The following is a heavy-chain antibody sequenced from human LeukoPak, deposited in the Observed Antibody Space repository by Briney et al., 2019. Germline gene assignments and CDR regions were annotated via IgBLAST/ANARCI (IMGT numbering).Heavy chain of an antibody. Sequence: GGSLRLSCAASGFTFSCYAMSWVRQAPGKGLEWVSAISGSGDNTYYADSVKGRFTISRDTFKNTLYLHVNSLRAEDTAVYYCAKDYSSSWYYFDYWGQGTLVTVSS. CDR2: ISGSGDNT. V-gene: IGHV3-23*01. D-gene: IGHD6-13*01. CDR3: AKDYSSSWYYFDY. CDR1: GFTFSCYA. J-gene: IGHJ4*02.